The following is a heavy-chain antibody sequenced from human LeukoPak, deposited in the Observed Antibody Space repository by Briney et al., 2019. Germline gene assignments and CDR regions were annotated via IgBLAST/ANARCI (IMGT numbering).Heavy chain of an antibody. CDR3: AKDFYGYNWVNYFDY. CDR2: ISRSSDSI. V-gene: IGHV3-48*04. J-gene: IGHJ4*02. Sequence: GGSLRLSCAASGFTFSSYSMHWVRQALGKGLEWISYISRSSDSIHYADSVKGRFTISRDNAKQSLYLQMNSLSVEDTAVYYCAKDFYGYNWVNYFDYWGQGTLVTVSS. D-gene: IGHD5-24*01. CDR1: GFTFSSYS.